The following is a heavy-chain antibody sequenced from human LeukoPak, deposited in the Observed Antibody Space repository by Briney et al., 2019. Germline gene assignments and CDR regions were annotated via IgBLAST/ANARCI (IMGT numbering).Heavy chain of an antibody. J-gene: IGHJ2*01. V-gene: IGHV4-38-2*02. Sequence: SETLSLTCTVSGYSISSGYYWGWIRQPPGKGLEWIRSIYHSGSTYYNPSLKSRVTISVDTSKNQFSLKLSSVTAADTAVYYCARVSSGNWYFDLWGRGTLVTVSS. CDR3: ARVSSGNWYFDL. CDR2: IYHSGST. D-gene: IGHD1-14*01. CDR1: GYSISSGYY.